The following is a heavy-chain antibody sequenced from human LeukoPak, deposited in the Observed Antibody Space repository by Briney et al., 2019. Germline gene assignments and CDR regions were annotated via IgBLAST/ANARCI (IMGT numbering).Heavy chain of an antibody. Sequence: SETLSLTCAVYGGSFSGYYWSWIRQPPGKGLEWIGEINHSGSTNYNPSLKSRVTISVDTSKNQFSLKLSSVTAADTAVYYCASPKAAIGYWGQGTLVTVSS. CDR1: GGSFSGYY. J-gene: IGHJ4*02. D-gene: IGHD2-15*01. V-gene: IGHV4-34*01. CDR3: ASPKAAIGY. CDR2: INHSGST.